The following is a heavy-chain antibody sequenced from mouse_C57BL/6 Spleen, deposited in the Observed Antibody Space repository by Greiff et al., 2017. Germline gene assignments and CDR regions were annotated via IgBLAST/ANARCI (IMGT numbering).Heavy chain of an antibody. D-gene: IGHD4-1*01. CDR1: GFTFSDYG. CDR2: ISSGSSTI. J-gene: IGHJ1*03. Sequence: EVQGVESGGGLVKPGGSLKLSCAASGFTFSDYGMHWVRQAPEKGLEWVAYISSGSSTIYYAATVKGRFTISRDNAKNTLFLQRTSLRSEDTAMYYCARTLAGSYWYFDVWGTGTTVTVSS. V-gene: IGHV5-17*01. CDR3: ARTLAGSYWYFDV.